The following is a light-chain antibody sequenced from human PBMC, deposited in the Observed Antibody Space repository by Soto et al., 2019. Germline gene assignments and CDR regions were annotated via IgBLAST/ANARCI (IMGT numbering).Light chain of an antibody. CDR2: EGS. J-gene: IGLJ2*01. V-gene: IGLV2-23*01. CDR1: SSDVGSYNL. Sequence: QSVLTQPASVSGSPGQSITISCTGTSSDVGSYNLVSWYQQYPGKAPKLMIYEGSKWPSGVSNRFSGSKSGNTASLTISGLQAEDEADYYCCSYAGRSTLVFGGGTKLTVL. CDR3: CSYAGRSTLV.